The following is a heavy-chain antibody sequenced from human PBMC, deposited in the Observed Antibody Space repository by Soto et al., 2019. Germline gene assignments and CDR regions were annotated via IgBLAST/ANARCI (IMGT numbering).Heavy chain of an antibody. CDR2: IWYDGSNK. CDR3: ARDQRQYQLLEGPWFDP. CDR1: GFTFSSYG. Sequence: QVQLVESGGGVVQPGRSLRLSCAASGFTFSSYGMHWVRQAPGKGLEWVAVIWYDGSNKYYADSVKGRFTISRDNSKNTLYLQMNSLRAGDTAVYYCARDQRQYQLLEGPWFDPWGQGTLVTVSS. D-gene: IGHD2-2*01. J-gene: IGHJ5*02. V-gene: IGHV3-33*01.